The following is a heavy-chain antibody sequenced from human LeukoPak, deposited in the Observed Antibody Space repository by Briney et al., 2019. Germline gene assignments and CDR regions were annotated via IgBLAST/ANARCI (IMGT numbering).Heavy chain of an antibody. V-gene: IGHV4-34*01. CDR1: GGSFSGYY. J-gene: IGHJ4*02. CDR2: INHSGST. Sequence: PSETLSLTCAVYGGSFSGYYWRWIRQPPGKGLEWIGEINHSGSTNYNPSLKSRVTISVDTSKNQFSLKLSSVTAADTAVYYCARVYSSSSYGFDHWGQGTLVTVSS. CDR3: ARVYSSSSYGFDH. D-gene: IGHD6-6*01.